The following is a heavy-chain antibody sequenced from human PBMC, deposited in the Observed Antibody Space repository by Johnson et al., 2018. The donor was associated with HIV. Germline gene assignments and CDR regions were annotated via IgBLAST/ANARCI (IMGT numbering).Heavy chain of an antibody. CDR3: AKALGIVVVLDAFDI. D-gene: IGHD3-22*01. V-gene: IGHV3-30*04. Sequence: QVQLVESGGGLVKPGGSLRLSCAASGFTFSSNPMHWVRQAPGKGLEWVAVMSYDGSEKYYVDSVKGRFTISRDNAKNSLYLQMNSLRAEDTAVYYCAKALGIVVVLDAFDIWGQGTMVTVSS. CDR1: GFTFSSNP. CDR2: MSYDGSEK. J-gene: IGHJ3*02.